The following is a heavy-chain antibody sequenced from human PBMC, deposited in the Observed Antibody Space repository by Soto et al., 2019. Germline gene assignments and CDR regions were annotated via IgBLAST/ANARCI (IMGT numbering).Heavy chain of an antibody. CDR3: ATGLRSVYGPFDS. Sequence: EVQLLESGGGLVQPGGSLRLSCAASGFMLSSYAITWVRQAPGKGLEWVSALSGGGDSTYYAPSVRGRFAISRDNSKNTLYLQMNSLRAEDTAVYYCATGLRSVYGPFDSWGQGTLVTVSS. J-gene: IGHJ4*02. CDR1: GFMLSSYA. D-gene: IGHD5-12*01. V-gene: IGHV3-23*01. CDR2: LSGGGDST.